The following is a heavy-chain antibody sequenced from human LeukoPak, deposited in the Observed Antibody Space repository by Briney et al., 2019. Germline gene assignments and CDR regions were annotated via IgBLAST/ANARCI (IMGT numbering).Heavy chain of an antibody. CDR3: ARDPAVGWAPHPV. J-gene: IGHJ4*02. V-gene: IGHV4-31*03. D-gene: IGHD1-26*01. CDR2: IYYSGST. Sequence: SQTLSLTCTVSGGSISSGGYYWSWIRQHPGKGLEWIGYIYYSGSTYYNPSLKSRVTISVDTSKNQFSLKLSSVTAADTAVYYCARDPAVGWAPHPVWGQGTLVTVSS. CDR1: GGSISSGGYY.